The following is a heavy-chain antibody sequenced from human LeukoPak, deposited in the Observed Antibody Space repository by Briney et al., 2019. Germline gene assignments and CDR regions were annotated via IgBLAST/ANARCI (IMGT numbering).Heavy chain of an antibody. D-gene: IGHD2-15*01. Sequence: TGGSLRLSCVVSGFTFKNCAMSWVRQAPGKGLEWASSISDSGGNTYYADSVKGRFTVSRDNSKNTLYLQVNSLRADDTAVYYCAKVIGLVDPFDYWGQGTLVTVSS. CDR1: GFTFKNCA. J-gene: IGHJ4*02. CDR2: ISDSGGNT. V-gene: IGHV3-23*01. CDR3: AKVIGLVDPFDY.